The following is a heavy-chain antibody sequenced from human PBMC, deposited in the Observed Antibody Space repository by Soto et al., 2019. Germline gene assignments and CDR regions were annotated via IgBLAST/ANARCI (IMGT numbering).Heavy chain of an antibody. Sequence: SGPTLVNPTQTLTLTCTFSGFSLSTSGVGVGWIRQPPGKALEWLALIYWDDDKRYSPSLKSRLTITKDTSKHQVVLTMTNMDPVDTAIYYCAHIDPNHDSSGYYPFDYWGQGTLVTVSS. J-gene: IGHJ4*02. CDR2: IYWDDDK. V-gene: IGHV2-5*02. CDR1: GFSLSTSGVG. CDR3: AHIDPNHDSSGYYPFDY. D-gene: IGHD3-22*01.